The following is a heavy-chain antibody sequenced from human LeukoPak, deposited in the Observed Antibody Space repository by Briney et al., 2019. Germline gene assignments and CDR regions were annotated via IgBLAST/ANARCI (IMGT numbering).Heavy chain of an antibody. CDR1: GFTFSNYG. CDR2: IWSDGSKK. V-gene: IGHV3-33*01. D-gene: IGHD4-11*01. J-gene: IGHJ4*02. CDR3: ARGIYGSVTYYFDY. Sequence: GGSPRLSCAASGFTFSNYGMHWVRQAPGPGLEWVTIIWSDGSKKYYADSVKGRFTISRDNSNDMLYLQMNSLRAEDTAVYYCARGIYGSVTYYFDYWGQGTLVTVSS.